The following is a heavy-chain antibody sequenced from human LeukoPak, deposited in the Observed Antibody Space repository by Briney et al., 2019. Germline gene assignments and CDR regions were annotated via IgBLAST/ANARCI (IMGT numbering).Heavy chain of an antibody. CDR1: GGSISSYY. CDR3: ARGGGIQLWLRGFDY. J-gene: IGHJ4*02. CDR2: IYYSGST. Sequence: SETLSLTCTVSGGSISSYYWSWIRQPPGKGLEWIGYIYYSGSTNYNPSLKSRVTISVDTSKNQFSLKLSSVTAADTAVYYCARGGGIQLWLRGFDYWGQGTLVTVSS. D-gene: IGHD5-18*01. V-gene: IGHV4-59*12.